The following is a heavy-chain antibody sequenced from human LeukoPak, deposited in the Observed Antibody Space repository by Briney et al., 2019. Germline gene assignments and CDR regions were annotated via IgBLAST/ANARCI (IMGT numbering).Heavy chain of an antibody. CDR2: ISYDGSNK. J-gene: IGHJ4*02. CDR1: GFTFSSYA. CDR3: ARGVLRYFDWLLYGDY. Sequence: PGRSLRLSSAASGFTFSSYAMHWVRQAPGKGLEWVAVISYDGSNKYYADSVKGRFTISRDNSKNTLYLQMNSLRAEDTAVYYCARGVLRYFDWLLYGDYWGQGTLVTVSS. V-gene: IGHV3-30-3*01. D-gene: IGHD3-9*01.